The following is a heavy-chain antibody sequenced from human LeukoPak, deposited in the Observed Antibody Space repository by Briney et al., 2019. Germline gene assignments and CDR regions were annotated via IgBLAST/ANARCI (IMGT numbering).Heavy chain of an antibody. CDR1: GFTFSGYW. D-gene: IGHD6-19*01. CDR2: ISTSSTYI. V-gene: IGHV3-21*01. CDR3: ARGPSSGWYRFFDY. J-gene: IGHJ4*02. Sequence: GGSLRLSCVASGFTFSGYWMNWVRQAPGKGLEWVSSISTSSTYIYYADSVKGRFTISRDNARHSLFLQMNSLRAEDTAVYYCARGPSSGWYRFFDYWGQGNLVTVSS.